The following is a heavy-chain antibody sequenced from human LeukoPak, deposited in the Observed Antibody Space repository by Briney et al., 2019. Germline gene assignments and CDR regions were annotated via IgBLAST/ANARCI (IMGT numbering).Heavy chain of an antibody. CDR1: GYTFTSYG. CDR3: ARYSSSWPIAYYYYYMGV. J-gene: IGHJ6*03. V-gene: IGHV1-18*01. D-gene: IGHD6-13*01. Sequence: ASVKVSCKASGYTFTSYGISWVRQAPGRGLEWMGWISAYNGNTNYAQKLQGRVTMTTDTCTRKVYMELRSLRYDDTAVYYCARYSSSWPIAYYYYYMGVWGKGTTVTVS. CDR2: ISAYNGNT.